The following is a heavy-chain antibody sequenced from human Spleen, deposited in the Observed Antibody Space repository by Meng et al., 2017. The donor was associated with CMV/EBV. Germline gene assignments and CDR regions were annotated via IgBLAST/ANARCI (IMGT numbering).Heavy chain of an antibody. CDR2: ITYSGSST. V-gene: IGHV3-23*01. CDR1: QFTFSSYA. D-gene: IGHD1-26*01. J-gene: IGHJ4*02. Sequence: GGSLRLSCATSQFTFSSYAMTWVRQAPGKGLEWVSAITYSGSSTHYADSVKGRFTISRDNSKNTLYLQMNSLRAEDTAVYYCARDFGWWELLTDYWGQGTLVTVSS. CDR3: ARDFGWWELLTDY.